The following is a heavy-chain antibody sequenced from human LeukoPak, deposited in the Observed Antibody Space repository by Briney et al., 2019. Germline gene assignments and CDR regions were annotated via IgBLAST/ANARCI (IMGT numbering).Heavy chain of an antibody. J-gene: IGHJ4*02. Sequence: PGGSLRLSCAASGFTFSSYAMHWVRQAPGKGLEWVAVISYDGSNKYYADSVKGRFTISRDNAKNSLYLQMNSLRAEDTALYYCAKDMSYDILTGYYDYWGQGTLVTVSS. CDR1: GFTFSSYA. D-gene: IGHD3-9*01. V-gene: IGHV3-30*04. CDR2: ISYDGSNK. CDR3: AKDMSYDILTGYYDY.